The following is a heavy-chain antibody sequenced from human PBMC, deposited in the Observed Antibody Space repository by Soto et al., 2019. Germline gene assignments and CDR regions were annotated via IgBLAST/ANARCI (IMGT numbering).Heavy chain of an antibody. CDR1: GFTFSSYA. D-gene: IGHD3-9*01. CDR3: AKESDILTGYYGLWVPNWFDP. J-gene: IGHJ5*02. Sequence: GGSLRLSCAASGFTFSSYAMSWVRQAPGKGLEWVSAISGSGGSTYYADSVKGRFTISRDNSKNTLYLQMNSLRAEDTAVYYCAKESDILTGYYGLWVPNWFDPWGQGTLVTVSS. CDR2: ISGSGGST. V-gene: IGHV3-23*01.